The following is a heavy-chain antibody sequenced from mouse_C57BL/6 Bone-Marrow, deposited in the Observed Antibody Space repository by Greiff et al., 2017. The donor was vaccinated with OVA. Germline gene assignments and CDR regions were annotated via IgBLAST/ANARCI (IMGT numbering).Heavy chain of an antibody. Sequence: VQLQQPGAELVMPGASVKLSCKASGYTFTSYWMHWVKQRPGQGLEWIGEIDPSDSYTNYNQKFKGKSTLTVDKSSSTAYMQLSSLTSEDSAVYYCARGYGNYGAMDYWGQGTSVTVSS. CDR3: ARGYGNYGAMDY. J-gene: IGHJ4*01. D-gene: IGHD2-1*01. CDR1: GYTFTSYW. CDR2: IDPSDSYT. V-gene: IGHV1-69*01.